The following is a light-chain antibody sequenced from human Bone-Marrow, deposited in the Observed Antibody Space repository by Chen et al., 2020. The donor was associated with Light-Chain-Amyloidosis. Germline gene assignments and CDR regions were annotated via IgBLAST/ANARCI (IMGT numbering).Light chain of an antibody. CDR3: QVWDRSSDRPV. V-gene: IGLV3-21*02. CDR2: DDS. Sequence: SYFLTQPPSVSVAPGQTARITCEGNNIGSTSVHWYQQTPGQAPLLVVYDDSDRPSGIPERLSGSNSGNTATLTISRVEAGDEADYYCQVWDRSSDRPVFGGGTKLTVL. CDR1: NIGSTS. J-gene: IGLJ3*02.